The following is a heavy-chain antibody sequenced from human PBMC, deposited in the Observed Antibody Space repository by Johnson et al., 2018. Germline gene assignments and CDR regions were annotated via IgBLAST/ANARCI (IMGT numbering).Heavy chain of an antibody. J-gene: IGHJ3*02. Sequence: VQLQESGGGLVQPGGSLRLSCVASGFTFSNYWIHWVRQAPGKGLVWVSRINNDGSRTSYADSVKGRFTISRDNAKNTMYLQMNSLRAEDTAVYYCARVEYGDYEEDAFDIWGQGTMVTVYS. CDR3: ARVEYGDYEEDAFDI. CDR2: INNDGSRT. V-gene: IGHV3-74*01. D-gene: IGHD4-17*01. CDR1: GFTFSNYW.